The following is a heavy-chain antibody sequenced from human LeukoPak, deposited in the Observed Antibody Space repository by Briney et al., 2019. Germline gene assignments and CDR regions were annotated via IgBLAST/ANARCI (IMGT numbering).Heavy chain of an antibody. V-gene: IGHV3-30-3*01. J-gene: IGHJ4*02. Sequence: PGGSLRLSRAASGFTFSTYAIHWVRQAPGKGLEWVAVISYDGNNKYYADSVKGRFTISRDNSKNTLYLQVNSLRAEDTAVYYCARPQGGRQLWLHFDYWGRGTLVTVSS. CDR3: ARPQGGRQLWLHFDY. CDR1: GFTFSTYA. CDR2: ISYDGNNK. D-gene: IGHD5-18*01.